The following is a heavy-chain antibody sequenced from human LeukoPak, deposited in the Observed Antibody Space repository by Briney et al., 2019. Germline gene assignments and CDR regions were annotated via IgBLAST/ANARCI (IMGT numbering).Heavy chain of an antibody. CDR3: ARVEYSSSLTIDY. J-gene: IGHJ4*02. D-gene: IGHD6-13*01. CDR2: IYYSGST. V-gene: IGHV4-59*01. CDR1: GGSIDSYS. Sequence: SETLSLTCTVSGGSIDSYSWSWIRQPPGKGLEWIGYIYYSGSTNYNPSLKSRVTISVDTSKNQFSLKLSSVTAADTAVYYCARVEYSSSLTIDYWGQGTLVTVSS.